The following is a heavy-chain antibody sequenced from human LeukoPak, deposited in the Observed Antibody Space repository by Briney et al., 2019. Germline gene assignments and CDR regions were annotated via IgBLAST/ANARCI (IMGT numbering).Heavy chain of an antibody. D-gene: IGHD2-15*01. V-gene: IGHV3-7*03. CDR1: GITFSNIV. Sequence: GGSLRLSCAASGITFSNIVMGWVRQAPWQGLKWVATIKEDEREKDYGDSVKGRFIISRDNTKKVVYLQMNSLRVEDTAIYYCTTERPSLGGDYFDYWGQGILVSVS. CDR2: IKEDEREK. J-gene: IGHJ4*02. CDR3: TTERPSLGGDYFDY.